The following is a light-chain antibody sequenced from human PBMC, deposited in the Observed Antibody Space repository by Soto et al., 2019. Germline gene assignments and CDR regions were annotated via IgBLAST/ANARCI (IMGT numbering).Light chain of an antibody. CDR2: AAS. J-gene: IGKJ1*01. V-gene: IGKV1-39*01. CDR3: QQTYTSRPWT. Sequence: DIQMTQSPSSLSASVGDRVTITCRASQSISRYLNWYQQKPGKAPKLLIFAASNLQSGVPSRFSGSGSGTDFTLTISSLQPEDFATYYCQQTYTSRPWTFGRGTKVDIK. CDR1: QSISRY.